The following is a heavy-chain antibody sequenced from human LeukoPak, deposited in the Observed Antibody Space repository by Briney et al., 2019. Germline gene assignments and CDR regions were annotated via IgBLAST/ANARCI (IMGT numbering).Heavy chain of an antibody. CDR1: GFTFSSYW. Sequence: GGSLRLSCAASGFTFSSYWMHWVRQAPGKGLVWVSRINSDGSSTSYADSVKGRFTISRDNAKNSLYLQMSSLRAEDTAVYYCARGMATIDGYYYYMDVWGKGTTVTVSS. J-gene: IGHJ6*03. V-gene: IGHV3-74*01. CDR2: INSDGSST. CDR3: ARGMATIDGYYYYMDV. D-gene: IGHD5-24*01.